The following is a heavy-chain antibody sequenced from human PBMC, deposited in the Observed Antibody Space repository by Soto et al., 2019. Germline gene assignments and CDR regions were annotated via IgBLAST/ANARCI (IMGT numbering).Heavy chain of an antibody. CDR1: GFTFSSYA. Sequence: GGSLRLSCAASGFTFSSYAMSWVRQAPGKGLEWVSAISGSGGSTYYADSVKGRFTISRDNSKNTLYLQMNSLRAEDTAVYYCAKDLVLRYFDWFIAPMDGWGKVTTVTVSS. CDR2: ISGSGGST. J-gene: IGHJ6*04. D-gene: IGHD3-9*01. CDR3: AKDLVLRYFDWFIAPMDG. V-gene: IGHV3-23*01.